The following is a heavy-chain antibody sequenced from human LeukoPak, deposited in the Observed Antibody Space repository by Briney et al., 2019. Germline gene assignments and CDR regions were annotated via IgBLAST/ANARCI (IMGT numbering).Heavy chain of an antibody. Sequence: PGGSLRLSCAASGFTFSSDAMRWVRQAPGKGLEWVSAISSSGGSTYYADSVRGRFIISRDSSKNTLYLQMNSLRVEDTAVYYCAKPYTNSWLVYFDYWGQGTLVTVSS. V-gene: IGHV3-23*01. J-gene: IGHJ4*02. CDR1: GFTFSSDA. CDR2: ISSSGGST. D-gene: IGHD6-13*01. CDR3: AKPYTNSWLVYFDY.